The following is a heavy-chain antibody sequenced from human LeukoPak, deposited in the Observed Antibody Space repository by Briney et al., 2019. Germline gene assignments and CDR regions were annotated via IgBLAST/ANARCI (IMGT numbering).Heavy chain of an antibody. CDR1: GFTFSNAW. V-gene: IGHV3-33*08. CDR2: IWYDGSNK. Sequence: GGSLRLSCAASGFTFSNAWMSWVRQAPGKGLEWVAVIWYDGSNKYYADSVKGRFTISRDNPKNTLYLQMNSLRAEDTAVYYCARDDSSAYLNNWGQGTLVTVSS. CDR3: ARDDSSAYLNN. J-gene: IGHJ4*02. D-gene: IGHD3-22*01.